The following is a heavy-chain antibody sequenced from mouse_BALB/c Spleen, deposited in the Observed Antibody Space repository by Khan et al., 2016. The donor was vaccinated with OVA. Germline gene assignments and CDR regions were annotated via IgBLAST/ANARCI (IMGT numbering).Heavy chain of an antibody. CDR3: ARRSYYGYALDY. V-gene: IGHV3-2*02. CDR2: ISYSGST. J-gene: IGHJ4*01. CDR1: GYSITSNYA. D-gene: IGHD1-1*01. Sequence: EVQLQESGPGLVKPSQSLSLTCTVNGYSITSNYAWNWIRQFPGNQLEWMGYISYSGSTNYNPSLKSRLPITRDTSKNQFFLLLHSVTTEDSATYYCARRSYYGYALDYWGQGTSVTVSS.